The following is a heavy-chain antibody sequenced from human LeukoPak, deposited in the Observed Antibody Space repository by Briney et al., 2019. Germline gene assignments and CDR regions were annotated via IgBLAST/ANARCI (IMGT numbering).Heavy chain of an antibody. Sequence: PGGSLRLSCAASGFTVSTNYMSWVRQAPGKGLEWVSINHAGGTTYYADSVKGRFTISRDNSKNTLYLQMNNLRTEDTAVYYCARDLFGGTYLGVFDYWGQGTLVTVSS. D-gene: IGHD1-26*01. CDR1: GFTVSTNY. CDR3: ARDLFGGTYLGVFDY. J-gene: IGHJ4*02. CDR2: NHAGGTT. V-gene: IGHV3-66*02.